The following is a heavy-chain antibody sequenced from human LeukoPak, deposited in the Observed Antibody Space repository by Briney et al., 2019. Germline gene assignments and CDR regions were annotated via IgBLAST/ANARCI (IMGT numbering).Heavy chain of an antibody. CDR2: FTYDGKVH. CDR3: AREERVGAAYSLDA. Sequence: PGGSLRLSCAASGFAFRTYSMHWVRKAPGKGLEWLQVFTYDGKVHHYPNPVRGQLPFPGDNPKKTCNLKIISLGPEDTAFYYCAREERVGAAYSLDAWGRGTLVTVSS. CDR1: GFAFRTYS. J-gene: IGHJ5*02. V-gene: IGHV3-30*04. D-gene: IGHD2-15*01.